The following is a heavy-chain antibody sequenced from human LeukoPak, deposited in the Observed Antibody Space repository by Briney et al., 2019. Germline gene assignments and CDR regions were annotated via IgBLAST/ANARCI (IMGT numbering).Heavy chain of an antibody. CDR3: ARDGRVGADGTILDY. J-gene: IGHJ4*02. D-gene: IGHD6-13*01. Sequence: SGGSLRLSCAASGFTFSSYAMGWVRQAPGKGLEWVSLVSGSGGGTYYADSVKGRFTISRDNAKNTLYLQMNSLRAEDTAVYSCARDGRVGADGTILDYWGQGTLVTVSS. CDR2: VSGSGGGT. CDR1: GFTFSSYA. V-gene: IGHV3-23*01.